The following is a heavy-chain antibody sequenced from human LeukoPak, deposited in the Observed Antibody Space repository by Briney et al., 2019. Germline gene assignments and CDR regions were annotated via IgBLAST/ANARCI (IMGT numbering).Heavy chain of an antibody. CDR2: ISSSGNTM. D-gene: IGHD3-16*02. Sequence: GGFLRLSCAASGFNFGDHRMNWVRQTPGKGLEWLAHISSSGNTMFYAESVRGRFTISRDNAKNSMYLQMNSLRVEDTAMYYCASIDYDYWGQGTLVTVSS. J-gene: IGHJ4*02. CDR3: ASIDYDY. V-gene: IGHV3-48*04. CDR1: GFNFGDHR.